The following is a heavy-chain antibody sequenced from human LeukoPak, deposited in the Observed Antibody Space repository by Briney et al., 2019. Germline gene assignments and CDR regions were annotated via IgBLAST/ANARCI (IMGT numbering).Heavy chain of an antibody. CDR1: GGPFSGYY. D-gene: IGHD4-17*01. CDR2: INHSGST. V-gene: IGHV4-34*01. J-gene: IGHJ3*02. Sequence: SETLSLTCAVYGGPFSGYYWSWIRQPPGKGLEWIGEINHSGSTNYNPSLKSRVTISVDTSKNQFSLKLSSVTAADTAVYYCAREDYGDYPVVAFDIWGQGTMVTVSS. CDR3: AREDYGDYPVVAFDI.